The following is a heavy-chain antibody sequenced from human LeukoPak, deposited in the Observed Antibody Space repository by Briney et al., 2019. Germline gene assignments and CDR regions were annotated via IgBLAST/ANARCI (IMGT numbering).Heavy chain of an antibody. J-gene: IGHJ1*01. D-gene: IGHD2-21*02. CDR1: GFTFITYS. CDR3: ARGNYYCGGDCYTAEYFQH. Sequence: GGSLRLSCAASGFTFITYSMNWVRQAPEKGLEWVSSISSSSNYIYYADSVKGRFTISRDNAKNSLYLQMDSLRAEDTAVYYCARGNYYCGGDCYTAEYFQHWGQGTLVTASS. CDR2: ISSSSNYI. V-gene: IGHV3-21*01.